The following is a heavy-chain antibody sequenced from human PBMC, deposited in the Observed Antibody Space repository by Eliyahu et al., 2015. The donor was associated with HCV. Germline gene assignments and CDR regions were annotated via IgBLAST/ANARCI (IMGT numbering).Heavy chain of an antibody. Sequence: QVQLVQSGAEVKKPGSSVNXSXKXSGXXFSSYAISWVXQAPGQGLEWMGVIIPIFGTANYAQKFQGRVTITADESTSTAYMELSSLRSEDTAVYYCASRLFTMIPAHFDYWGQGTLVTVSS. D-gene: IGHD3-22*01. CDR3: ASRLFTMIPAHFDY. CDR2: IIPIFGTA. V-gene: IGHV1-69*01. J-gene: IGHJ4*02. CDR1: GXXFSSYA.